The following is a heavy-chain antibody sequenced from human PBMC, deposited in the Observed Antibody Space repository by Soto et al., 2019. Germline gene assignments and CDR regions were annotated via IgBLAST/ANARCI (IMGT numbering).Heavy chain of an antibody. V-gene: IGHV4-59*01. D-gene: IGHD3-10*01. CDR1: GGSISSYY. CDR3: ARDGSGRPATI. J-gene: IGHJ3*02. CDR2: IYNSGST. Sequence: QVQLQESGPGLVKPSETLSLTCTVSGGSISSYYWSWVRQPPGKGLEWIGYIYNSGSTNYNPSLKVRVTISVVTSTNKISRKLSSVTAADTAVYYCARDGSGRPATIWGQGTMVTVSS.